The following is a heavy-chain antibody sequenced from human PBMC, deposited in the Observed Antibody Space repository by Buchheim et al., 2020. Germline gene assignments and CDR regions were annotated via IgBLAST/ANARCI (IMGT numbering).Heavy chain of an antibody. D-gene: IGHD3-10*01. Sequence: QVQLVESGGGVVQPGRSLRLSCAASGFTFSSYAMHWVRQAPGKGLEWVAVISYDGSNKYYADSVKGRFTISRDNSKNTLYLQMNSLRAEDTAVYYCARGSLYGSGTDYYYGMDVWGQGTT. CDR1: GFTFSSYA. V-gene: IGHV3-30-3*01. J-gene: IGHJ6*02. CDR3: ARGSLYGSGTDYYYGMDV. CDR2: ISYDGSNK.